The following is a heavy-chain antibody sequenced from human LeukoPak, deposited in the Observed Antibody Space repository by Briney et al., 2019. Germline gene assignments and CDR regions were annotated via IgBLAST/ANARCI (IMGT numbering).Heavy chain of an antibody. CDR1: GGTFSSYA. CDR2: IIPIFGTA. Sequence: SVKVSCTASGGTFSSYAISWVRQAPGQGLEWMGGIIPIFGTANYAQKFQGRVTITADESTGTAYMELSSLRSEDTAVYYCAHTYSSGWHYFDYWGQGTLVTVSS. J-gene: IGHJ4*02. D-gene: IGHD6-19*01. CDR3: AHTYSSGWHYFDY. V-gene: IGHV1-69*13.